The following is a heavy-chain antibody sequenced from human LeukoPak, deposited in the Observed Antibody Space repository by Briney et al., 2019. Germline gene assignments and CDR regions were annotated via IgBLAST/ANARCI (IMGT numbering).Heavy chain of an antibody. CDR2: IYTSGIT. D-gene: IGHD6-6*01. CDR1: GGSISSASYY. CDR3: ARGTTGAGQLGESWFDP. J-gene: IGHJ5*02. Sequence: SQTLSLTCTVSGGSISSASYYWSWIRQPAGKGLEWIGRIYTSGITNYNPSLKSRVTISVDTSKNQFSLKLSSVTAADTAVYYCARGTTGAGQLGESWFDPWGQGTLVTVSS. V-gene: IGHV4-61*02.